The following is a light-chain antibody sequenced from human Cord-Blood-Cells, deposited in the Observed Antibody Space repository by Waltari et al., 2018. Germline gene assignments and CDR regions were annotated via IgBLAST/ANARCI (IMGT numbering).Light chain of an antibody. CDR2: AAS. CDR1: QSLSSY. Sequence: DLQTTQSPSSPSASVGDRVTITCRASQSLSSYFKWYQQKTGQAPKLLIYAASSLQMGVPSRFSGSGSVTDFTLTISSLQPEDFATYYCQQSYSTTPWVTFGGGTKVEIK. CDR3: QQSYSTTPWVT. V-gene: IGKV1-39*01. J-gene: IGKJ4*01.